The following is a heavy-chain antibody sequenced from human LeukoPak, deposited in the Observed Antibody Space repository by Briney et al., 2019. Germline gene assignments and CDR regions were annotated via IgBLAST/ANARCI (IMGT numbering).Heavy chain of an antibody. Sequence: GGSLSLSCAASGFTFSNYWMSWVRQAPGKGLEWVANIKQDGSEKYYVDSVKGRFTISRDNAKNSLYLQVNSLRAEDTAVYYCARDLDGGDYWGQGTLVTVSS. CDR2: IKQDGSEK. J-gene: IGHJ4*02. V-gene: IGHV3-7*01. D-gene: IGHD2-15*01. CDR1: GFTFSNYW. CDR3: ARDLDGGDY.